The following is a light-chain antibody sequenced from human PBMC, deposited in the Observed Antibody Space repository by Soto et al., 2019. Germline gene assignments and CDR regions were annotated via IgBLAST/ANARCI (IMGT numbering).Light chain of an antibody. V-gene: IGKV1-5*01. CDR1: QGIGSW. J-gene: IGKJ1*01. CDR2: DAS. Sequence: DMKMTESGTTLDACVGGSVKIKSRASQGIGSWLAWYQQKPGKAPKLLIYDASSLESGVPSRFSGNGSGTEFTLAIISLQPDDFATYYCQQYNTDLGTFGQGTKVDIK. CDR3: QQYNTDLGT.